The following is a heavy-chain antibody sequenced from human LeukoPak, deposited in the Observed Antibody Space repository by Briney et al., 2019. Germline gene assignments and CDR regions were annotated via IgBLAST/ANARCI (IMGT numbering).Heavy chain of an antibody. Sequence: SVKVSCKASGGTFSSHATSWVRQAPGQGLEWMGRIIPILGIANYAQKFQGRVTITADKSTSTAYMELSSLRSEDTAVYYCATPPPYYYDSSGYYSFWGQGTLVTVSS. J-gene: IGHJ4*02. CDR2: IIPILGIA. CDR3: ATPPPYYYDSSGYYSF. V-gene: IGHV1-69*04. CDR1: GGTFSSHA. D-gene: IGHD3-22*01.